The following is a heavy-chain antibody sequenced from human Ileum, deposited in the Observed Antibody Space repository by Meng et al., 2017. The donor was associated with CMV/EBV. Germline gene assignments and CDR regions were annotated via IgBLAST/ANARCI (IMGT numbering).Heavy chain of an antibody. CDR2: VSYEENKM. D-gene: IGHD6-19*01. CDR1: GFTFSSYG. Sequence: GESLKISCAASGFTFSSYGMHWVRQAPGKGLEWVAMVSYEENKMYYIDSVKGRFTISRDNSKNTLYLQMNGLRDDDTAVYYCARDLYSDGWYNYLDPWGQGTLVTVSS. V-gene: IGHV3-30*12. J-gene: IGHJ5*02. CDR3: ARDLYSDGWYNYLDP.